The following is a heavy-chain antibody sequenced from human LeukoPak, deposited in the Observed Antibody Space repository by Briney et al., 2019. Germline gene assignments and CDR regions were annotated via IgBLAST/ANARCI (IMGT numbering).Heavy chain of an antibody. CDR3: ARGLHYYESSDYSHDAFDI. CDR1: GGSISSYY. Sequence: SETLSLTCTVSGGSISSYYWSWIRPPGKGLEWIGYISHSGNSYYKPSLKSRVTISVDTSNNHFSLKLNSVTAADTAVYYCARGLHYYESSDYSHDAFDIWGQGTLVTVSS. CDR2: ISHSGNS. J-gene: IGHJ3*02. V-gene: IGHV4-59*12. D-gene: IGHD3-22*01.